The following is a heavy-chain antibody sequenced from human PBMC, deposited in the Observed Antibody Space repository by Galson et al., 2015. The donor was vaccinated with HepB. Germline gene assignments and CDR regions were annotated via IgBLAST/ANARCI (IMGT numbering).Heavy chain of an antibody. CDR1: GFTFSSYA. J-gene: IGHJ3*02. Sequence: SLRLSCAVSGFTFSSYAMHWVRQAPGKGLEWVAVISYDKHYADSVKGRFTISRDNSKNTLYLQMNSLRAEDTAVYYCARDKMATIKWAAFDIWGQGTMVIVSS. CDR2: ISYDK. D-gene: IGHD5-24*01. CDR3: ARDKMATIKWAAFDI. V-gene: IGHV3-30*04.